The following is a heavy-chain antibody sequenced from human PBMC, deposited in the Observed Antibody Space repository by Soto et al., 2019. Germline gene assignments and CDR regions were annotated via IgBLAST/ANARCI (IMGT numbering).Heavy chain of an antibody. CDR1: GLTFSSYW. CDR2: INTDGGST. Sequence: EVQLVESGGGLVQPGGSLRLSCAASGLTFSSYWMHWVRQAPGKGLVWVSRINTDGGSTGYADSVKGRFTISRDNAKNKLYLQMNSLRDEDTAVYYCAAQSMVRGVMEDYWGQGTLVTVSS. D-gene: IGHD3-10*01. V-gene: IGHV3-74*01. J-gene: IGHJ4*02. CDR3: AAQSMVRGVMEDY.